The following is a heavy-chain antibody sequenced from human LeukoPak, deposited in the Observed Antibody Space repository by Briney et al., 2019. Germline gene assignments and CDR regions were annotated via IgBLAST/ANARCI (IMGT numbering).Heavy chain of an antibody. V-gene: IGHV3-20*04. CDR2: INWNGGST. D-gene: IGHD3-10*01. CDR3: ARGGYFGGRYYFFYMDG. CDR1: GFTFDDYG. J-gene: IGHJ6*03. Sequence: GGSLRLSCAASGFTFDDYGMSWVRQAPGKGLEWVSGINWNGGSTGYADSVKGRFTISRDNAKNSLYLQMNSLRAEDTALYYCARGGYFGGRYYFFYMDGWGKGTTVTVSS.